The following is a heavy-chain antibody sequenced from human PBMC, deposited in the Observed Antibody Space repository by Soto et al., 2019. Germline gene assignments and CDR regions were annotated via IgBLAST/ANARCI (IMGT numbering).Heavy chain of an antibody. CDR3: ARDRGSYGPNYYYYYGMDV. CDR2: IIPIFGTA. CDR1: GGTFSSYA. J-gene: IGHJ6*02. Sequence: QVQLVQSGAEVKKPGSSVKVSCKASGGTFSSYAISWVRQAPGQGLEWMGGIIPIFGTANYAQKFQGRVTITADESTSTACMELSSLRSEDTAVYYCARDRGSYGPNYYYYYGMDVWGQGTTVTVSS. V-gene: IGHV1-69*01. D-gene: IGHD1-26*01.